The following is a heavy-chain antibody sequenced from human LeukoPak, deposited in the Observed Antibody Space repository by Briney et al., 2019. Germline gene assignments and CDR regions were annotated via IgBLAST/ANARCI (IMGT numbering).Heavy chain of an antibody. V-gene: IGHV1-2*02. CDR1: VYTFTGYY. CDR3: ARERRDIVVVPAAIFDY. D-gene: IGHD2-2*01. CDR2: INPNSGGT. Sequence: GASVKVSCKASVYTFTGYYMHWVRQAPGQGLEWMGWINPNSGGTNYAQKFQGRVTMTRDTSIGTAYMELSRLRSDDTAVYYCARERRDIVVVPAAIFDYWGQGTLVTVSS. J-gene: IGHJ4*02.